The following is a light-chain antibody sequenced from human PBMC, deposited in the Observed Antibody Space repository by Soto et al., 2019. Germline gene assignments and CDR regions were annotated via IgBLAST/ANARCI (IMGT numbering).Light chain of an antibody. CDR1: SSDVGGYNY. CDR2: EVS. CDR3: SSFAGSNIVV. V-gene: IGLV2-8*01. J-gene: IGLJ2*01. Sequence: QSALTQPPSASGSPGQSVTISCTGTSSDVGGYNYFSWYQQHPGKAPKLMIYEVSKRPSGVPDRYSGSKSGTTASMTVSGLQAEDEADYYCSSFAGSNIVVFGGGTKVTVL.